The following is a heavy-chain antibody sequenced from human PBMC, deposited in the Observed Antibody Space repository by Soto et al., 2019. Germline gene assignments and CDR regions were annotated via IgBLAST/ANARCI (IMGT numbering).Heavy chain of an antibody. CDR3: ARGIMVRGVNWFDP. Sequence: GGSLRLSCAASGFTFSSYDMHWVRQATGKGLEWVSAIGTAGDTYYPGSVKGRFTISRENAKNSLYLQMNSLRAGDTAVYYCARGIMVRGVNWFDPWGQGTLVTVSS. V-gene: IGHV3-13*01. D-gene: IGHD3-10*01. CDR1: GFTFSSYD. J-gene: IGHJ5*02. CDR2: IGTAGDT.